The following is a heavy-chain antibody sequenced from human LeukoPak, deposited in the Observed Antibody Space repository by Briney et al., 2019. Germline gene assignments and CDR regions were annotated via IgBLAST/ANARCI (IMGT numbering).Heavy chain of an antibody. J-gene: IGHJ6*04. D-gene: IGHD3-10*01. CDR3: ARQLLWFGELPSGYYGMDV. CDR2: IDPSDSYT. V-gene: IGHV5-10-1*01. CDR1: GYSFTSYW. Sequence: GESLKISCKGSGYSFTSYWISWVRQMPGKGLEWMGRIDPSDSYTNYSPSFQGHVTISADKSISTAYLRWSSPEASDTAMYYCARQLLWFGELPSGYYGMDVWGKGTTVTVSS.